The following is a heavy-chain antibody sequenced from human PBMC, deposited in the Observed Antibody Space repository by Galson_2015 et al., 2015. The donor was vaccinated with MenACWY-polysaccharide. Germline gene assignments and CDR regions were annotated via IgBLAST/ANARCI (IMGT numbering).Heavy chain of an antibody. V-gene: IGHV3-74*01. CDR1: GFTVDYL. CDR3: ARAVSLDY. J-gene: IGHJ4*02. CDR2: INRDGSST. Sequence: SLRLSCAASGFTVDYLMHWVRQAPGKGLGWVSRINRDGSSTNYADSVKGRFTISRDNAKNTLYLQMNSLRAEDTAVYYCARAVSLDYWGQGTLVTVSS.